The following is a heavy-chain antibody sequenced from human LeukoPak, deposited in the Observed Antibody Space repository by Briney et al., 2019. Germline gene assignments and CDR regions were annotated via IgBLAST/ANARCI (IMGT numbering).Heavy chain of an antibody. Sequence: PSETLSLTCTVSGGSISSGSYYWSWIRQPAGKGLEWIGRIYTSGSTNYNPSLKSRVTISVDTSKNQFSLKLSSVTAADTAVYYCAWGAAAGIFDYWGQGTLVTVSS. CDR2: IYTSGST. CDR3: AWGAAAGIFDY. V-gene: IGHV4-61*02. CDR1: GGSISSGSYY. J-gene: IGHJ4*02. D-gene: IGHD6-13*01.